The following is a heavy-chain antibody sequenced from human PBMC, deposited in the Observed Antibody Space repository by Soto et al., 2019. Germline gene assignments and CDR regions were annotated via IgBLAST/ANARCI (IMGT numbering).Heavy chain of an antibody. CDR1: GFTFSSYG. Sequence: GGSLRFSCAASGFTFSSYGMHWVRQAPGKGLEWVAVISYDGSNKYYADSVKGRFTISRDNSKNTLYQQMNSLRAEDTSVYYCAKPAARYYYYYMDVWGKGTTVTVSS. J-gene: IGHJ6*03. CDR2: ISYDGSNK. D-gene: IGHD6-6*01. CDR3: AKPAARYYYYYMDV. V-gene: IGHV3-30*18.